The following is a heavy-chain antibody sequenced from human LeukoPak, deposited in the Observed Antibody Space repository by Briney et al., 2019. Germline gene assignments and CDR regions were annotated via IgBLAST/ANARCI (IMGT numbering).Heavy chain of an antibody. J-gene: IGHJ4*02. CDR3: ARVVLGYSYGPLDY. D-gene: IGHD5-18*01. CDR2: IYYSGST. Sequence: PSETLSLTCTVSGGSISSSSYYWGWIRQPPGKGLEWIGSIYYSGSTNYNPSLKSRVTISVDTSKNQFSLKLSSVTAADTAVYYCARVVLGYSYGPLDYWGQGTLVTVSS. CDR1: GGSISSSSYY. V-gene: IGHV4-39*07.